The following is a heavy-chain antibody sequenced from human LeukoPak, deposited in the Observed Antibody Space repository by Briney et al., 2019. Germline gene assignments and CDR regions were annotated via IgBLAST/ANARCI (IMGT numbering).Heavy chain of an antibody. CDR2: ISSGSNTI. J-gene: IGHJ3*02. V-gene: IGHV3-48*01. CDR3: ARVVVAATLGDGFDI. CDR1: AFTFSSYS. D-gene: IGHD2-15*01. Sequence: GGSLRLSCAASAFTFSSYSMNWVRQAPGKGLEWVSYISSGSNTIYCADSVKGRFTISRDNAKNSLYLQMTSLRAEDTAVYYCARVVVAATLGDGFDIWGQGTMVTVSS.